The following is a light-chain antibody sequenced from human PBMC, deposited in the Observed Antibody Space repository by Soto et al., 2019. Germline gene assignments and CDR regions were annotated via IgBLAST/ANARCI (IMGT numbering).Light chain of an antibody. V-gene: IGKV1-5*01. Sequence: DIQMTQSPSSLSASVGDRVTVTCRASQSISSWLAWYQQKPGKVPKLLIYDASSLESGVPSRFSGSGSGTEFTLTISSLQPDDFATDYCQQYNSYWTFGQGTKVEIK. CDR1: QSISSW. CDR2: DAS. CDR3: QQYNSYWT. J-gene: IGKJ1*01.